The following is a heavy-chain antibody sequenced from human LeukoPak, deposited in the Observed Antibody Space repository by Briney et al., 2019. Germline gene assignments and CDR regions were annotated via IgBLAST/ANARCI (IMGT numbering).Heavy chain of an antibody. V-gene: IGHV4-59*01. D-gene: IGHD3-22*01. Sequence: SETLSLTYTVSGGSISSYYWSWIRQPPGEGLEWIGYIYYSGSTNYNPSLKSRVTISVDTSKNQFSLKLSSVTAADTAVYYCARDQDSSGYLDYWGQGTLVTVSS. CDR3: ARDQDSSGYLDY. J-gene: IGHJ4*02. CDR1: GGSISSYY. CDR2: IYYSGST.